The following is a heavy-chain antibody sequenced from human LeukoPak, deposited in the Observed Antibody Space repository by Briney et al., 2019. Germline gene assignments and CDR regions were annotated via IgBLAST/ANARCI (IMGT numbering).Heavy chain of an antibody. CDR2: INSDGSIT. D-gene: IGHD5-18*01. CDR3: ARDAVDTANAV. V-gene: IGHV3-74*01. CDR1: GFTFSGYP. J-gene: IGHJ6*02. Sequence: GGSLRLSCAASGFTFSGYPIHWVRQAPGKGLVWVSHINSDGSITSYADSVKGRFTISRDNAKNTLYLQMNSLRAEDTAVYYCARDAVDTANAVWGQGTTVTVSS.